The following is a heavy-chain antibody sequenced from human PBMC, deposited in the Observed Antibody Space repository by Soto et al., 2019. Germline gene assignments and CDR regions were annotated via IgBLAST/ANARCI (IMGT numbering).Heavy chain of an antibody. Sequence: SETLSLTCTVSGDSMTSSNWWNWVRQPPGKGLEWIGEAHHSGRTYYNPSLKSRVTISVDTSKNQFSLKLSSVTAADTAVYYCASYYGSGRDGFDYWGQGTLVTVSS. V-gene: IGHV4-4*02. J-gene: IGHJ4*02. D-gene: IGHD3-10*01. CDR3: ASYYGSGRDGFDY. CDR1: GDSMTSSNW. CDR2: AHHSGRT.